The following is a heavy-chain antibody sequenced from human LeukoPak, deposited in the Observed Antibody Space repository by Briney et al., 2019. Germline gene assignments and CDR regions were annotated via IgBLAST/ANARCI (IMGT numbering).Heavy chain of an antibody. Sequence: ASVKVSRKASGGTFSSYAISWVRQAPGQGLEWMGWISAYNGNTNYAQKLQGRVTMTTDTSTSTAYMELRSLRSDDTAVYYCARGDYYDSSGYWLGLYYFDYWGQGTLVTVSS. J-gene: IGHJ4*02. V-gene: IGHV1-18*01. CDR3: ARGDYYDSSGYWLGLYYFDY. D-gene: IGHD3-22*01. CDR2: ISAYNGNT. CDR1: GGTFSSYA.